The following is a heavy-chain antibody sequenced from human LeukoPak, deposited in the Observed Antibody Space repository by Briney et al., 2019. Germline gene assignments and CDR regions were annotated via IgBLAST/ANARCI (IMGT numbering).Heavy chain of an antibody. CDR2: VYHSGNT. J-gene: IGHJ4*02. CDR3: ARGHALVTANIDF. Sequence: SETLSLTCTVSVGSVSPYYWSWIRQFPGKGLEWIGYVYHSGNTDYNPSLKSRLTMSIDTSKDQFSLKLNSVTAADTAVYFCARGHALVTANIDFCGQGTLVTVSS. D-gene: IGHD2-21*02. CDR1: VGSVSPYY. V-gene: IGHV4-59*02.